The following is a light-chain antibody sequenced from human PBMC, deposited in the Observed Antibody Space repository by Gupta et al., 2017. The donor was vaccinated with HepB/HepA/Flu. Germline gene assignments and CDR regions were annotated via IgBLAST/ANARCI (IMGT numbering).Light chain of an antibody. J-gene: IGLJ2*01. CDR3: QTWGTGINNVV. Sequence: QLVLPPSPSASASLRASVKLTCTLSNGHSSYAIAWHQQQPKKGPRYLMKLNSDGRHSKGDGIPDRFSGSSYGAESYLTISSLQAEDEADYYCQTWGTGINNVVFGGGTNLTVL. V-gene: IGLV4-69*01. CDR1: NGHSSYA. CDR2: LNSDGRH.